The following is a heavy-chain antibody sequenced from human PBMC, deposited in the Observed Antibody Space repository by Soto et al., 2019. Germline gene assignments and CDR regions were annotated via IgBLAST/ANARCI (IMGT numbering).Heavy chain of an antibody. J-gene: IGHJ3*02. D-gene: IGHD3-9*01. CDR3: ASDSYYDILTGYSRNAFDI. CDR1: GYTFIGYY. Sequence: RASVKVSCKTSGYTFIGYYMHWVRQAPGQGLEWLGWINPNSGATIYAQKFQARVTMTRDTSINTAYMELSRLRSDDTAVYYCASDSYYDILTGYSRNAFDIWGQGTMVTVSS. V-gene: IGHV1-2*02. CDR2: INPNSGAT.